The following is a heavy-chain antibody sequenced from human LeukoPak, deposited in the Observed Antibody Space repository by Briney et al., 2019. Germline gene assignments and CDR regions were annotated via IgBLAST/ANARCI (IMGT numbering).Heavy chain of an antibody. CDR2: INPNSGGT. V-gene: IGHV1-2*02. D-gene: IGHD3-10*01. CDR3: ARGTAMVRGRIDY. Sequence: ASVKVSCKASGYTFTSYDINWVRQAPGQGLEWMGWINPNSGGTNYAQKFQGRVTMTRDTSISTAYMELSRLRSDDTAVYYCARGTAMVRGRIDYWGQGTLVTVSS. CDR1: GYTFTSYD. J-gene: IGHJ4*02.